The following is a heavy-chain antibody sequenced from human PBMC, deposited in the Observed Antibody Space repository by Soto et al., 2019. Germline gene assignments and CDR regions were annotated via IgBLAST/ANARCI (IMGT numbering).Heavy chain of an antibody. CDR3: ARWGSSDAFDI. CDR1: GFTFSSYS. J-gene: IGHJ3*02. CDR2: ISSSSSYI. Sequence: GSLRLSCAASGFTFSSYSMNWVRQAPGKGLEWVSSISSSSSYIYYADSVKGRFTISRDNAKNSLYLQMNSLRAEDTAVYYCARWGSSDAFDIWGQGTMVTVSS. D-gene: IGHD6-6*01. V-gene: IGHV3-21*01.